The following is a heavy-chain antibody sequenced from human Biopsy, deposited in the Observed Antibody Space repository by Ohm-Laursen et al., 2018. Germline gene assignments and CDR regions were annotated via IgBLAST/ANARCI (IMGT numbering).Heavy chain of an antibody. CDR2: INPNSGNA. D-gene: IGHD3-9*01. V-gene: IGHV1-2*02. CDR3: ARVPAYPSIDGYYGLDL. CDR1: GYTFAGYY. Sequence: GASVKVSCNVSGYTFAGYYLHWVRQAPGHGLGWMGWINPNSGNANYAQSFQGRLTVTRDTSISTAYMELTSLTFDDTAIYYCARVPAYPSIDGYYGLDLWGQGTTVIVSS. J-gene: IGHJ6*02.